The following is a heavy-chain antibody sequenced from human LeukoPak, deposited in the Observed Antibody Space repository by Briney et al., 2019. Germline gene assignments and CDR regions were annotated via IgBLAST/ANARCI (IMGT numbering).Heavy chain of an antibody. Sequence: ASVKVSCKASGYTFTSHGISRVRQAPGQGLEWMGWISAYNGDTNYAQKLQGRVTMTTDTSTSTAYMELRSLRSGDTAVYYCATDPSNSRGRHEIFDFWGQGTLVTVSS. J-gene: IGHJ4*02. CDR1: GYTFTSHG. CDR3: ATDPSNSRGRHEIFDF. V-gene: IGHV1-18*01. D-gene: IGHD6-19*01. CDR2: ISAYNGDT.